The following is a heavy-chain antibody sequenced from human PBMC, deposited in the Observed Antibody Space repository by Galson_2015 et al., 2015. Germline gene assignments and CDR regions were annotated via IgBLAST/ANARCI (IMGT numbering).Heavy chain of an antibody. CDR3: ARDRPPLFWSGYYTRDAFEI. Sequence: SLRLSCAASGFTITDYHVNWVRQSPGKGLEWVSSISYTGAYIYYADSVKSRFTISRDNAKNSLYLQMNSLRAEDTAVYYCARDRPPLFWSGYYTRDAFEIWGQGTMVTVSS. CDR2: ISYTGAYI. D-gene: IGHD3-3*01. V-gene: IGHV3-21*01. CDR1: GFTITDYH. J-gene: IGHJ3*02.